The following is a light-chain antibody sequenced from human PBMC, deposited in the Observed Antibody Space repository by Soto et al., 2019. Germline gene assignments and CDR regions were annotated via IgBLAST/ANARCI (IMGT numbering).Light chain of an antibody. CDR2: AAS. V-gene: IGKV1-39*01. CDR1: QSISSY. J-gene: IGKJ1*01. Sequence: DIQMTQSPSSLSASVGYRFTITCRASQSISSYLNWYQQKPGKAPKLLIYAASSLQSGVPSRFSGSGSGTDFTLTIRSLQPEDFATYYCQQSYSTPPETFGQGTKGDIK. CDR3: QQSYSTPPET.